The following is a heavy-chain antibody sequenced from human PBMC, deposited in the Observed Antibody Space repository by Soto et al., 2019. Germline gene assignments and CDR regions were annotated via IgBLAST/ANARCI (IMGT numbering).Heavy chain of an antibody. Sequence: QVQLQESGPGLVKPSGTLSLTCAVSGDSISNRRWWTWVRQPPGKGLECVGDIFHSGDTNYNPSLKSPVFISADKYQHHFSLNVSSVTAAHTAVYYGAYSTGWYRHDVCGQGTLVTVSS. CDR1: GDSISNRRW. CDR3: AYSTGWYRHDV. J-gene: IGHJ3*01. D-gene: IGHD6-19*01. CDR2: IFHSGDT. V-gene: IGHV4-4*02.